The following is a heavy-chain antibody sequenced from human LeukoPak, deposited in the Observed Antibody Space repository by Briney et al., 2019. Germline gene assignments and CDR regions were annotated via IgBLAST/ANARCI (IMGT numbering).Heavy chain of an antibody. V-gene: IGHV4-4*07. D-gene: IGHD2-15*01. CDR3: ARAVGSHCSGGSCSYYYYYYMDV. J-gene: IGHJ6*03. CDR2: IYTSGST. Sequence: SETLSLTCTVSGGSISSYYWSWIRQPAGKGLEWIGRIYTSGSTNYNPSLKSRVTMSVDTSKNQFSLKLSSVTAEDTALYYCARAVGSHCSGGSCSYYYYYYMDVWGKGTTVTVSS. CDR1: GGSISSYY.